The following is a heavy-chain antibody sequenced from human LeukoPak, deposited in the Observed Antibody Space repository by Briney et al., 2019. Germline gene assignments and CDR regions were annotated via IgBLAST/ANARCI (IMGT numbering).Heavy chain of an antibody. CDR3: ARAVSSGTGTYYFDY. CDR1: GFTFDDYA. CDR2: ISWNSATI. Sequence: PGRSLRLSCAASGFTFDDYAMHWVRHAPGKGLEWVSGISWNSATIDYADSVKGRFSISRDNSKNYLYLQMNSLRAEDTAFYYCARAVSSGTGTYYFDYWGQGTLVTVSS. V-gene: IGHV3-9*01. D-gene: IGHD6-19*01. J-gene: IGHJ4*02.